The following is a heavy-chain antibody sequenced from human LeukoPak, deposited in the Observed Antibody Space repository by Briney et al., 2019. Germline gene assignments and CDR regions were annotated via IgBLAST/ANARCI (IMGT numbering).Heavy chain of an antibody. CDR1: GGSISSSSYY. CDR3: ARGLGGYDLPP. CDR2: INHSGST. Sequence: KTSETLSLTCTVSGGSISSSSYYWGWIRQPPGKGLVWIGEINHSGSTNYNPSLKSRVTISVDTSKNQFSLKLSSVTAADTAVYYCARGLGGYDLPPWGQGTLVTVSS. V-gene: IGHV4-39*07. D-gene: IGHD1-14*01. J-gene: IGHJ5*02.